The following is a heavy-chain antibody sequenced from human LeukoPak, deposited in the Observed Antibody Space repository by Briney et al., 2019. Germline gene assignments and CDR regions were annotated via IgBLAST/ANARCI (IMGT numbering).Heavy chain of an antibody. J-gene: IGHJ6*02. Sequence: ASGFTFSSYSMNXVRQAPGKGLEWVSSISSSSSYIYYADSVKGRFTISRDNAKNSLYLQMNSLRAEDTAVYYCARDRPALYGDYYYGMDVWGQGTTVTVSS. CDR3: ARDRPALYGDYYYGMDV. V-gene: IGHV3-21*01. CDR2: ISSSSSYI. D-gene: IGHD4-17*01. CDR1: GFTFSSYS.